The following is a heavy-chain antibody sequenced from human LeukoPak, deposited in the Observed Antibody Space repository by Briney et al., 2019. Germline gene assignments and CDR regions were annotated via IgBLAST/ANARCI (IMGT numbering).Heavy chain of an antibody. J-gene: IGHJ4*02. CDR2: IKQDGTEK. Sequence: GGSLRLSCAASGFTFSSYWMSWVRQAPGKGLEWVASIKQDGTEKHYVYSVKGRFTISKDNAKNSLYLQMNSLRAEDTAVYYCAREDHSNYEYWGQGTLVTVSS. D-gene: IGHD4-11*01. V-gene: IGHV3-7*03. CDR1: GFTFSSYW. CDR3: AREDHSNYEY.